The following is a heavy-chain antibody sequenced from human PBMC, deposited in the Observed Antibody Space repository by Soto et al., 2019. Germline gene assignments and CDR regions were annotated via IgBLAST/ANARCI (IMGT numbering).Heavy chain of an antibody. J-gene: IGHJ4*02. D-gene: IGHD3-22*01. Sequence: SETLSLTCTVSGGSISSSSYYWGWIRQPPGKGLEWIGSIYYSGSTYYNPSLKSRVTISVDTSKNQFSLKLSSVTAADTAVYYCARHGYYDSSGYYYRYWGQGTLVTVSS. CDR2: IYYSGST. CDR3: ARHGYYDSSGYYYRY. V-gene: IGHV4-39*01. CDR1: GGSISSSSYY.